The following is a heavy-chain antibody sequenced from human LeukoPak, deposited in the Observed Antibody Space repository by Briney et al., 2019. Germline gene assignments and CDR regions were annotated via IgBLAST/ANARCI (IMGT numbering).Heavy chain of an antibody. V-gene: IGHV3-23*01. CDR1: RFTFSSYA. CDR2: INDSGGNT. J-gene: IGHJ4*02. Sequence: GGSLRLSCAASRFTFSSYAMTWVRQAQGKGLEWVSGINDSGGNTYYADSVKGRFTISRDNSKNTLYLQMNSLRAEDTAVYYCANVVYSSGWYYFDYWGQGTLVTVSS. D-gene: IGHD6-19*01. CDR3: ANVVYSSGWYYFDY.